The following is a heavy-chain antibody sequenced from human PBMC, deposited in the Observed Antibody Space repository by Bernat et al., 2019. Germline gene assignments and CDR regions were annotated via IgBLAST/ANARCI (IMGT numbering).Heavy chain of an antibody. J-gene: IGHJ6*02. V-gene: IGHV3-33*08. CDR1: GFTFSSYA. D-gene: IGHD4-17*01. Sequence: VQLLESGGGLVQPGGSLRLSCAASGFTFSSYAMSWVRQAPGKGLEWVAVIWYDGSNKYYADSVKGRFTISRDNSKNTLYLQMNSLRAEDTAVYYCARDKDYGEDHDYGMDVWGQGTTVTVSS. CDR3: ARDKDYGEDHDYGMDV. CDR2: IWYDGSNK.